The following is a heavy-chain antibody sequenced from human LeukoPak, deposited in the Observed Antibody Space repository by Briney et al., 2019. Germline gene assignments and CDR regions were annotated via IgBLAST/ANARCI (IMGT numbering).Heavy chain of an antibody. D-gene: IGHD3-3*01. CDR2: ISGSGGNT. V-gene: IGHV3-23*01. J-gene: IGHJ4*02. CDR1: GFTFSSYA. Sequence: PGGSLRLSCAASGFTFSSYAMTWVRQAPGKGLEWVSVISGSGGNTYYADSVKGRLTISRDNSKNTLYLQMNSLRAEDTAVYYCAKSVKPLFGVVDYWGQGTLVTVSS. CDR3: AKSVKPLFGVVDY.